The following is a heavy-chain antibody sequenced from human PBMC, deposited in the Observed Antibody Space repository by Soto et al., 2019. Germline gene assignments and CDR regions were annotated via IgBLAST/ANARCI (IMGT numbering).Heavy chain of an antibody. D-gene: IGHD3-3*01. Sequence: QVQLQESGPGLVKPSETLSLTCTVAGSSISSYYWSWIRQPPGQGLEWSGYIYYSGSTHYNPSLKSRLTISVDTSEHQSSLKLSSVTAADTAVYYCARVGRGMTIFGVVKEEWFDPWGQGTLVTVSS. V-gene: IGHV4-59*01. CDR2: IYYSGST. CDR3: ARVGRGMTIFGVVKEEWFDP. J-gene: IGHJ5*02. CDR1: GSSISSYY.